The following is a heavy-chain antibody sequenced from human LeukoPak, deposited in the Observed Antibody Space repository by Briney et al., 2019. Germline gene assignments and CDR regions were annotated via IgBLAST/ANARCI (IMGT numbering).Heavy chain of an antibody. CDR2: IYYSGST. D-gene: IGHD5-18*01. CDR1: GGSISSYY. V-gene: IGHV4-59*12. J-gene: IGHJ4*02. CDR3: ARGHVDTAMVDDY. Sequence: SETLSLTCTVSGGSISSYYWSWIRQPPGKGLEWIGYIYYSGSTNYNPSLKSRVTISVDTSKNQFSLKLSSVTAADTAVYYCARGHVDTAMVDDYWGQGTLVTVSS.